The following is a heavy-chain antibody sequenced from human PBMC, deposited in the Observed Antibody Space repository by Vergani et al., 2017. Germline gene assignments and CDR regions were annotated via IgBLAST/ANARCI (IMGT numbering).Heavy chain of an antibody. D-gene: IGHD2-2*01. Sequence: QGQLQESGPGLVKPSQTLSLTCTVSGGSISSGDYYWSWIRQPPGKGLEWIGYIYYSGSTYYNPSLKSRVTISVETSKNQFSLKLSSVTAADTAVYYCARAISVVPAAKSSWFDPWGQGTLVTVSS. CDR1: GGSISSGDYY. V-gene: IGHV4-30-4*08. CDR2: IYYSGST. CDR3: ARAISVVPAAKSSWFDP. J-gene: IGHJ5*02.